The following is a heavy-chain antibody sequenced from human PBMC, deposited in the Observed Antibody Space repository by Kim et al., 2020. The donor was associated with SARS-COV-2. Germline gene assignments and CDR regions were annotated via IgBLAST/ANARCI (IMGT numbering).Heavy chain of an antibody. CDR1: GGTFSSYA. Sequence: SVKVSCKASGGTFSSYAISWVRQAPGQGLEWMGGIIPIFGTANYAQKFQGRVTITADESTSTAYMELSSLRSEDTAVYYCAREVDYGDYFSRAFDIWGQGTMVTVSS. D-gene: IGHD4-17*01. CDR2: IIPIFGTA. V-gene: IGHV1-69*13. CDR3: AREVDYGDYFSRAFDI. J-gene: IGHJ3*02.